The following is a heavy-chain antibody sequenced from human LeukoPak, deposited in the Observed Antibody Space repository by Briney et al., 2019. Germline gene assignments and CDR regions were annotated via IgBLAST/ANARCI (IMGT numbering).Heavy chain of an antibody. Sequence: PGGSLRLSCAASGFTVSSNYMSWVRQAPGKGLEWVSVIYSGGSTYYADSVKGRFTISRDNSKNTLYLQMNSLRSEDTAVYYCARERTVAGLFDYWGQGTLVTVSS. V-gene: IGHV3-66*01. CDR2: IYSGGST. CDR1: GFTVSSNY. D-gene: IGHD6-19*01. J-gene: IGHJ4*02. CDR3: ARERTVAGLFDY.